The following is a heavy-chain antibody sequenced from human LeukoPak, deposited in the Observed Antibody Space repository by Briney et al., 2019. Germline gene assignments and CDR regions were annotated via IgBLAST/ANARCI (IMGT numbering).Heavy chain of an antibody. V-gene: IGHV4-38-2*02. Sequence: PSETLSLTCTVSGYSISSGYYWGWIRQPPGKGLEWIGSIYHSGSTYYNPSLKSRVTISVDTSKNQFSLKLSSVTAADTAVYHCARDRSGYDQGTIWYYWGQGTLVTVSS. CDR3: ARDRSGYDQGTIWYY. J-gene: IGHJ4*02. D-gene: IGHD5-12*01. CDR1: GYSISSGYY. CDR2: IYHSGST.